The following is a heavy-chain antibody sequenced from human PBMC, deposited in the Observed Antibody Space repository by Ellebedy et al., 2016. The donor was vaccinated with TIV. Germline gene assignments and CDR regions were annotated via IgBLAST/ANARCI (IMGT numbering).Heavy chain of an antibody. D-gene: IGHD6-19*01. Sequence: SVKVSCKASGGTFSKYAISWVRQAPGQGLEWMGRIIPILGITNFAQKFQGRVTITADKSTSTAYMELSSLRSEETAVYYCARGRNGEGSGWYNWFDPWGQGTLVTVSS. CDR3: ARGRNGEGSGWYNWFDP. CDR1: GGTFSKYA. CDR2: IIPILGIT. J-gene: IGHJ5*02. V-gene: IGHV1-69*04.